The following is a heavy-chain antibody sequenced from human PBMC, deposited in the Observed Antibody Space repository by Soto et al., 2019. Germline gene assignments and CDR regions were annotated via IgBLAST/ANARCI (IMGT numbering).Heavy chain of an antibody. V-gene: IGHV3-72*01. Sequence: GGSLRLSCAASGLTFSDHYMDWVRQAPGKGLEWIGRVRNKANSYTTEYAASVRGRLTVSRDDSKNSLYLQMNSLKTEDTAMYYCVRNLASGGTYYFDYWGQGTLVTVSS. J-gene: IGHJ4*02. CDR3: VRNLASGGTYYFDY. CDR2: VRNKANSYTT. D-gene: IGHD2-15*01. CDR1: GLTFSDHY.